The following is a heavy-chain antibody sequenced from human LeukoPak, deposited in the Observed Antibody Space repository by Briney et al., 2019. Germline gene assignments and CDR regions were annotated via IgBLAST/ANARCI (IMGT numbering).Heavy chain of an antibody. CDR2: IYYSGST. CDR3: ARTTIAARRYMDV. Sequence: SETLSLTCTVSGGSISSYYWSWIRQPPGKGLEWIGYIYYSGSTYYNPSLKSRVTISVDTSKNQFSLKLSSVTAADTAVYYCARTTIAARRYMDVWGKGTTVTVSS. D-gene: IGHD6-6*01. V-gene: IGHV4-59*01. CDR1: GGSISSYY. J-gene: IGHJ6*03.